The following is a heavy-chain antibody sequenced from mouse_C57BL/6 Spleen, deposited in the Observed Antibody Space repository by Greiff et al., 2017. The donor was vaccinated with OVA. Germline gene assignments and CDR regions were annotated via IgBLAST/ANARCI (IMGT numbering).Heavy chain of an antibody. D-gene: IGHD2-2*01. CDR2: INPSNGGT. Sequence: QVQLQQPGTELVKPGASVKLSCKASGYTFTSYWMHWVKQRPGQGLEWIGNINPSNGGTNYNEKFKRKATLTVDKSSSTAYMQLSSLTSEDSAVYYCARGGYDDYYAMDYWGQGTSVTVSS. V-gene: IGHV1-53*01. CDR1: GYTFTSYW. CDR3: ARGGYDDYYAMDY. J-gene: IGHJ4*01.